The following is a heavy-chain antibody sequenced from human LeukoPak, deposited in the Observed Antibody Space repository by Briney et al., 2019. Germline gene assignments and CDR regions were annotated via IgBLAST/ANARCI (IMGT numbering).Heavy chain of an antibody. V-gene: IGHV3-64*01. CDR2: ISSNGGST. Sequence: GWSLRLSCAASGFTFNSYAMHWVRQAPGKGLEYVSAISSNGGSTYYANSVKGRFTISRDNSKNTLYLQMGSLRAEDMAVYYCARGGYWGQGTLVTVSS. J-gene: IGHJ4*02. CDR3: ARGGY. D-gene: IGHD3-16*01. CDR1: GFTFNSYA.